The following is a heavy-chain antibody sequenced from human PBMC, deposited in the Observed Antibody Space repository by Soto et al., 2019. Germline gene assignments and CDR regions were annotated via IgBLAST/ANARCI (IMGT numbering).Heavy chain of an antibody. J-gene: IGHJ6*01. D-gene: IGHD1-1*01. CDR3: AKRRQPGGTREMDV. Sequence: EVQLLESGGDLVQPGGSLRLSCAASGFTFTTYTMFWVRQAPGKGLEWVSSISASGATTYYADSVKGRFTVSRDNSKNTVNLQMSSLTAEDTAVYYCAKRRQPGGTREMDVW. V-gene: IGHV3-23*01. CDR2: ISASGATT. CDR1: GFTFTTYT.